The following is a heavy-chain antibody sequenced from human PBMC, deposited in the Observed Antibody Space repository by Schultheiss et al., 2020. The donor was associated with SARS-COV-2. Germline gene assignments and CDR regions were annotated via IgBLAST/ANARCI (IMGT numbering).Heavy chain of an antibody. J-gene: IGHJ4*02. V-gene: IGHV3-30-3*01. D-gene: IGHD3-10*01. CDR1: GFTFSSYA. CDR2: ISYDGSNK. Sequence: GGSLRLSCAASGFTFSSYAMHWVRQAPGKGLEWVAVISYDGSNKYYADSVKGRFTISRDNSKNTLYLQMNSLRAEDTAVYYCAKDLSWFGVFDYWGQGTLVTVSS. CDR3: AKDLSWFGVFDY.